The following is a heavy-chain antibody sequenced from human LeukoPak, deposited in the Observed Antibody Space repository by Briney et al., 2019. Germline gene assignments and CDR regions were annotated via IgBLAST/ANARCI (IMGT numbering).Heavy chain of an antibody. J-gene: IGHJ4*02. Sequence: GGSLRLSCAASGFTFSSYSMNWVRQAPGKGLEWVSSISSSSSYIYYADSVKGRFTISRDNAKNSLYLQMNSLRAEDTAVYYCARGQIVVVPAAKEGHGFDYWGQETLVTVSS. CDR3: ARGQIVVVPAAKEGHGFDY. V-gene: IGHV3-21*01. D-gene: IGHD2-2*01. CDR1: GFTFSSYS. CDR2: ISSSSSYI.